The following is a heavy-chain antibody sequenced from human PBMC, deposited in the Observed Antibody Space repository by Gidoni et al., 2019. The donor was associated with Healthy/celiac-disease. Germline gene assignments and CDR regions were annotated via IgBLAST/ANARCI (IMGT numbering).Heavy chain of an antibody. CDR2: IRSKANSYAT. CDR3: TRPTVGATGLVDY. V-gene: IGHV3-73*02. Sequence: EVQLVESGGGLVQPGGSLNLSCAASGFTFSGSAMHWVRQASGKGLEWVGRIRSKANSYATAYAASVKGRFTISRDDSKNTAYLQMNSLKTEDTAVYYCTRPTVGATGLVDYWGQGTLVTVSS. D-gene: IGHD1-26*01. J-gene: IGHJ4*02. CDR1: GFTFSGSA.